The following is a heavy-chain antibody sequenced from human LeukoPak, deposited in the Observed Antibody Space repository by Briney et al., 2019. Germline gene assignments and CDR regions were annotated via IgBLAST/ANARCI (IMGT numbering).Heavy chain of an antibody. V-gene: IGHV3-48*04. CDR2: ISSGSSTI. CDR1: GFTFSTFD. CDR3: ASLDTAAIRTGGY. D-gene: IGHD5-18*01. Sequence: GGSLRLSCAASGFTFSTFDMNWVRQAPGKGLEWVSYISSGSSTIYYADSVKGRFTISRDSARNSLYLQMTSLKADDTAVYYCASLDTAAIRTGGYWGQGTLVTVSS. J-gene: IGHJ4*02.